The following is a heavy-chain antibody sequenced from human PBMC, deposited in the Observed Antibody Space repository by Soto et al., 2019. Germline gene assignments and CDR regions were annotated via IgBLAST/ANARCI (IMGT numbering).Heavy chain of an antibody. Sequence: KLSCKASGYTFTSYGISWVRQAPGQGLEWMGWISAYNGNTNYAQKLQCRVTMNTDTSTSTAYMELRNLRIDHTAAYSCARDIGAVVSELKGYARFDYWSQGSLVTVSS. V-gene: IGHV1-18*01. D-gene: IGHD2-8*01. J-gene: IGHJ4*02. CDR2: ISAYNGNT. CDR1: GYTFTSYG. CDR3: ARDIGAVVSELKGYARFDY.